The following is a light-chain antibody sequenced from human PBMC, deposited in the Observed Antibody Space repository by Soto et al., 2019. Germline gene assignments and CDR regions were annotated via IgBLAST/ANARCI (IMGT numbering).Light chain of an antibody. CDR3: QQDNSYSQT. CDR1: QNIGAW. J-gene: IGKJ1*01. Sequence: DIHMTQSPSTLSASVGYRVTITCRASQNIGAWLAWYQQKAGKAPKLLIYKASRLESGVPARFSGSGSGTEFTLTISGLQPGDSATYYCQQDNSYSQTFGQGTTVDI. CDR2: KAS. V-gene: IGKV1-5*03.